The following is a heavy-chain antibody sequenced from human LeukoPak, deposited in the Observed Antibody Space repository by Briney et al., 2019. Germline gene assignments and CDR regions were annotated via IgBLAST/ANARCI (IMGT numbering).Heavy chain of an antibody. J-gene: IGHJ4*02. CDR1: GGTIDSYY. D-gene: IGHD2-2*01. Sequence: SETLSLTCTVSGGTIDSYYWSWIRQPPGKGLEWIGYIYYTGSTEYHPSLKSRVTISLDTSKSQFSLKLTSVTAADTAVYYCARVYQSAEYYFDYWGQGNLVSVSS. V-gene: IGHV4-59*01. CDR3: ARVYQSAEYYFDY. CDR2: IYYTGST.